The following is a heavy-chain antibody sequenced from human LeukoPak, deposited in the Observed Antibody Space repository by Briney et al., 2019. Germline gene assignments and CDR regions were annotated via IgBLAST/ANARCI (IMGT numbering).Heavy chain of an antibody. D-gene: IGHD1-20*01. CDR2: ISGSGGST. CDR3: AKDRVTGTTGGAFDM. Sequence: GGSLRLSCAASGFTFSIYAMSWGGQAPGKGLEGVSAISGSGGSTYYADSVKGRCPISRDNSKNPLYLQMNGVRAEDTGVYYCAKDRVTGTTGGAFDMGGQGTMVTVPS. J-gene: IGHJ3*02. V-gene: IGHV3-23*01. CDR1: GFTFSIYA.